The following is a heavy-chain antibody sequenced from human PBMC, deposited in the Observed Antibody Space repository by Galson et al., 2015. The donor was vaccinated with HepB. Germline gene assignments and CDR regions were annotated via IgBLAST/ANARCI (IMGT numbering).Heavy chain of an antibody. CDR3: ALGHFGRFDI. CDR1: GGSISSSSYY. V-gene: IGHV4-39*07. J-gene: IGHJ3*02. D-gene: IGHD3-10*01. Sequence: SETLSLTCTVSGGSISSSSYYWGWIRQPPGKGLEWIGSIYYSGSTYYNPSLKSRVTISVDTSKNQFSLKLSSVTAADTAVYYCALGHFGRFDIWGQGTMVTVSS. CDR2: IYYSGST.